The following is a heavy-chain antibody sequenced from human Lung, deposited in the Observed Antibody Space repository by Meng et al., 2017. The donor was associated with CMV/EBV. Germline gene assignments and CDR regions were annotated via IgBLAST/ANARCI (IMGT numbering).Heavy chain of an antibody. V-gene: IGHV4-4*02. D-gene: IGHD4/OR15-4a*01. J-gene: IGHJ4*02. CDR3: ARVTEYGGNCFDS. CDR1: GTSISTSNW. Sequence: SXTLSLXCAVSGTSISTSNWWSWVRQPPGKGLEWIGEVYHSGYTNYNPSLKSRVTMSVDRSKNQFSLKLSSVTAADTAVYYCARVTEYGGNCFDSWGQGNXV. CDR2: VYHSGYT.